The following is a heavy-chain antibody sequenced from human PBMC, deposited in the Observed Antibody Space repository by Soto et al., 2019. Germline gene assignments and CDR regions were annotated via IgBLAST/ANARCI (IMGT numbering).Heavy chain of an antibody. J-gene: IGHJ4*02. Sequence: GGSLRLSCAASGFTFSSYATHWVRQAPGKGLEWVAVISYDGSNKYYADSVKGRFTISRDNSKNTLYLQMNSLRAEDTAVYYCARDRDFWSGYYLPHYWGQGTLVTVSS. CDR1: GFTFSSYA. CDR3: ARDRDFWSGYYLPHY. V-gene: IGHV3-30-3*01. CDR2: ISYDGSNK. D-gene: IGHD3-3*01.